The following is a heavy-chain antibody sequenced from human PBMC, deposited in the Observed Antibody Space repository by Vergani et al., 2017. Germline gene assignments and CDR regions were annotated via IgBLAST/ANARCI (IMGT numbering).Heavy chain of an antibody. CDR2: ISGSGGST. CDR1: GFTFSSYA. CDR3: AKAGIVVPAAITGIRAYYYYYMDV. V-gene: IGHV3-23*01. D-gene: IGHD2-2*01. Sequence: EVQLLESGGGLVQPGGSLRLSCAASGFTFSSYAMSWVRQAPGKGLEWVSAISGSGGSTYYADSVKGRFTIARDNSKNTLYLQMNSLRAEDTAVYYCAKAGIVVPAAITGIRAYYYYYMDVWRK. J-gene: IGHJ6*03.